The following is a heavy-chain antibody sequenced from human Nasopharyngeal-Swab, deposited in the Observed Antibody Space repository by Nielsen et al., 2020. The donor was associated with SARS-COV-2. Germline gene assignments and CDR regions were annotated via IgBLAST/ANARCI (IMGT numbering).Heavy chain of an antibody. V-gene: IGHV3-48*03. CDR3: ARDSSSPSPYFDY. CDR1: GFTLSSYE. J-gene: IGHJ4*02. CDR2: ISSSGSTI. D-gene: IGHD6-13*01. Sequence: GESLKISCAASGFTLSSYEMNWVRQAPGKGLEWVSYISSSGSTIYYADSVKGRFTISRDNAKNSLYLQMNSLRAEDTAVYYCARDSSSPSPYFDYWGQGTLVTVSS.